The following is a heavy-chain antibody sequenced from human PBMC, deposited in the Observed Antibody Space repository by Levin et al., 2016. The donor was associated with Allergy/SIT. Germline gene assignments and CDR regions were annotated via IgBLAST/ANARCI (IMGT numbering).Heavy chain of an antibody. D-gene: IGHD5-24*01. Sequence: WIRQPPGKGLEWIGNIFFSGNTYYSPSLKSRVTVSLDTSKNQFSLKMTSVTAADTAVYYCARVMRWLQPYGMDVWGQGTTVTVSS. CDR3: ARVMRWLQPYGMDV. J-gene: IGHJ6*02. V-gene: IGHV4-30-4*01. CDR2: IFFSGNT.